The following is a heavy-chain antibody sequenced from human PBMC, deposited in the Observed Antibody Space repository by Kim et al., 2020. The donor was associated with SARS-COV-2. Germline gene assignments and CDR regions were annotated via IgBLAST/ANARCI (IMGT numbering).Heavy chain of an antibody. J-gene: IGHJ4*02. D-gene: IGHD3-10*01. CDR2: T. Sequence: THYNPSLKSRVTISVDTSKNQFSLKLSSVTAADTAVYYCARGYYNSGVDYWGQGTLVTVSS. CDR3: ARGYYNSGVDY. V-gene: IGHV4-59*09.